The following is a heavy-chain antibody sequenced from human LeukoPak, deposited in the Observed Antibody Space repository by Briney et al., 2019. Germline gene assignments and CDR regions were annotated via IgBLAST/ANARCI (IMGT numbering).Heavy chain of an antibody. CDR2: INSDGSST. CDR1: GFTFSSYW. J-gene: IGHJ4*02. D-gene: IGHD4-23*01. V-gene: IGHV3-74*01. Sequence: GGSLRLSCAASGFTFSSYWMHWVRQAPGKGRVWVSRINSDGSSTSYADSVKGRFTISRDNAKHTLYLQMNSQSAEDTAVYYCARVSGGFDYWGQGTLVTVSS. CDR3: ARVSGGFDY.